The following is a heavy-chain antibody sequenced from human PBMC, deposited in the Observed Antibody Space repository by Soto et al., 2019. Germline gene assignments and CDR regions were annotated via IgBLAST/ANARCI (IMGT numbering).Heavy chain of an antibody. CDR1: GFTFRSYS. D-gene: IGHD2-8*01. CDR3: AREGWPLMKTRMAV. J-gene: IGHJ6*02. Sequence: GGSLILSCAASGFTFRSYSMNWVRQAPGKGLEWVSYISSSNRTINYADSVKGRFIISRDNAKNSLYLQMHSLRDEDTAVYYCAREGWPLMKTRMAVSGQGTTVTV. V-gene: IGHV3-48*02. CDR2: ISSSNRTI.